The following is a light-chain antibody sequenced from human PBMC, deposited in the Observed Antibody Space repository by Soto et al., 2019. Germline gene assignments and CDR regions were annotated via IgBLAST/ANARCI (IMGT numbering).Light chain of an antibody. CDR1: SGHSSYA. CDR3: QTWGTGGVV. Sequence: QLVLTQSPCASASLGASVKLTCALSSGHSSYAIAWHQQQPEKGPRYLMKLNSDGSHSKGDGIPDRFSGSSSGAERYLTISSLQSEDEADYYCQTWGTGGVVFGGGTKLTV. V-gene: IGLV4-69*01. J-gene: IGLJ2*01. CDR2: LNSDGSH.